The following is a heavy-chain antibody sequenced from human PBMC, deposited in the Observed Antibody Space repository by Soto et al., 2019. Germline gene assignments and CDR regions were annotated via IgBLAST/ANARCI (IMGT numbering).Heavy chain of an antibody. Sequence: SETLSLTCRVSGGPLTSYFWSWIRQPPGKGLEWIGYIFYSGTTNYNPSLKSRVTMSIDTSRNWFALKLNSVTAADTAVYYCARGRGGTYDAFDIWGQGTMVTVSS. CDR2: IFYSGTT. CDR3: ARGRGGTYDAFDI. V-gene: IGHV4-59*01. D-gene: IGHD1-26*01. CDR1: GGPLTSYF. J-gene: IGHJ3*02.